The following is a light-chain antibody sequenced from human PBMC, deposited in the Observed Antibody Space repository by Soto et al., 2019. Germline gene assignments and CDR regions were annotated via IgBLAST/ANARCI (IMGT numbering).Light chain of an antibody. CDR3: QQANSFPIS. CDR1: QGISTW. CDR2: GAF. Sequence: DIQMTQSPSSVSASVGDRVTITCRASQGISTWLAWYQQKPGKAPKLLIYGAFSLQSVVPSRLSGSGSGTDFTLTISNLKPEDFATYYCQQANSFPISFGQGKRLEIK. V-gene: IGKV1D-12*01. J-gene: IGKJ5*01.